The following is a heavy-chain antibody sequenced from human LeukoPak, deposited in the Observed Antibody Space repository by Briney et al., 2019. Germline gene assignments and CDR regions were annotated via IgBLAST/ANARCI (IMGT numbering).Heavy chain of an antibody. CDR1: GYSFSTYW. Sequence: RGESLKISCKVSGYSFSTYWITWVRQMPGGALEWMGRIRPSDSEPNYSPSFQGHVTISADRSINTVYLQWSSLRASDTAIYFCARHYSNDHTLFDFWGQGAQVTVST. V-gene: IGHV5-10-1*01. CDR2: IRPSDSEP. D-gene: IGHD2-21*01. J-gene: IGHJ4*02. CDR3: ARHYSNDHTLFDF.